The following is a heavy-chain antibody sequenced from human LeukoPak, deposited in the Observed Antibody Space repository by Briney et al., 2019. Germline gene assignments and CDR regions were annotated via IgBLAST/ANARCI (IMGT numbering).Heavy chain of an antibody. CDR1: GYTFTGYY. V-gene: IGHV1-18*04. Sequence: ASVKVSCKASGYTFTGYYMHWVRQAPGQGLEWMGWISADNGNTNYAQKLQGRVTMTTDTSTSTAYMELRSLRSDDTAVYYCARDLNRFDPWGQGTLVTVSS. CDR3: ARDLNRFDP. CDR2: ISADNGNT. J-gene: IGHJ5*02.